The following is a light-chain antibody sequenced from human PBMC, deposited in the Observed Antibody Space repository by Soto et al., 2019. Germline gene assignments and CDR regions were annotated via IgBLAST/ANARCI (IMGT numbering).Light chain of an antibody. J-gene: IGLJ1*01. CDR1: SSNIGAGYD. CDR3: SSYAGIYTYV. V-gene: IGLV1-40*01. Sequence: QSVLTQPPSVSGAPGQRVTISCTGSSSNIGAGYDVHWYQQLPGTAPKLLIYGNSNRPSGVPDRFSGSKSGTSASLAITGLQAEDEADYYCSSYAGIYTYVFGTGTKLTVL. CDR2: GNS.